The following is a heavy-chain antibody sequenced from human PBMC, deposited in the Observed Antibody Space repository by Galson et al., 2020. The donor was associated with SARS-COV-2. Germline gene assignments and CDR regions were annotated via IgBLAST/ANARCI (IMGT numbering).Heavy chain of an antibody. V-gene: IGHV3-74*01. CDR3: RNWGDA. CDR1: GLTLSTYV. CDR2: MTPDGTTT. Sequence: GGSLRLSCVASGLTLSTYVMHWVRQAPGKGLVWVSRMTPDGTTTTYADSVKGRFTMSRDDAKNTLYLQMNSLTDDDTAVYYCRNWGDAWGQGTLVRVSS. J-gene: IGHJ5*02. D-gene: IGHD3-16*01.